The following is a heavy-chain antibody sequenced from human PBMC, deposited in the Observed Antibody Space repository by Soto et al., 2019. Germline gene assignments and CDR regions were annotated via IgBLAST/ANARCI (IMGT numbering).Heavy chain of an antibody. J-gene: IGHJ4*02. CDR3: AHMVTRPGDFHY. D-gene: IGHD6-6*01. V-gene: IGHV2-5*02. Sequence: GLDLEWLALIYWDDDKRYSPSLKSRLTITKDTSKNQVVLTMTNMDPVDTATYYCAHMVTRPGDFHYWGQGTLVTVSS. CDR2: IYWDDDK.